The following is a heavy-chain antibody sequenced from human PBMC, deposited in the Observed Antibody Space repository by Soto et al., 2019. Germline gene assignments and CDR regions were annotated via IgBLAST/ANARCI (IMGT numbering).Heavy chain of an antibody. D-gene: IGHD2-15*01. J-gene: IGHJ3*02. CDR3: AKAPPNCRGGSCYLWAFDI. Sequence: EVQLLESGGGLVQPGGSLRLSCAASGFTFSSYAMSWVRQAPGKGLEWVSAISGSGGSTYYADSVKGRFTISRDNSKNTLYLQMNSLRAEDTAVYYCAKAPPNCRGGSCYLWAFDIWGQGTMVTVSS. CDR1: GFTFSSYA. CDR2: ISGSGGST. V-gene: IGHV3-23*01.